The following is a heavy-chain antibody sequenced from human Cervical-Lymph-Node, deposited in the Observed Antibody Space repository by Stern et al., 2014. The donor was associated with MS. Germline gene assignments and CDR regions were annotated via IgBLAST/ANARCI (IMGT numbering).Heavy chain of an antibody. CDR2: IYYSGTN. J-gene: IGHJ5*02. CDR3: ARATDL. CDR1: GASITSYY. Sequence: QVQLQESGPGLLRPSETLSLTCTVSGASITSYYWSWIRQPPGKGLEWIGYIYYSGTNNYNASRKGRVAISIDTSKTQFSLRLSSVTAADTAVYYCARATDLWGQGTLVTVSS. V-gene: IGHV4-59*01.